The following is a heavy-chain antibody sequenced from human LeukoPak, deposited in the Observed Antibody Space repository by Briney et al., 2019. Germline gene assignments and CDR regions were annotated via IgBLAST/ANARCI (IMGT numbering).Heavy chain of an antibody. CDR2: IYYSGST. J-gene: IGHJ5*02. CDR1: GGSISSSSYY. Sequence: SETLSLTCTVSGGSISSSSYYWGWIRQPPGKGLEWIGSIYYSGSTYYNPSLKSRVTISADTSKNQFSLKLSSVTAADTAVYYCARHPGVYGSGSYHIPNWFDPWGQGTLVTVSS. V-gene: IGHV4-39*01. CDR3: ARHPGVYGSGSYHIPNWFDP. D-gene: IGHD3-10*01.